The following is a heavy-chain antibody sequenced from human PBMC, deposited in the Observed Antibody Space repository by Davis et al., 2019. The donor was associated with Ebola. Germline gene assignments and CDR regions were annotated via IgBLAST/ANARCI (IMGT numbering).Heavy chain of an antibody. J-gene: IGHJ4*02. D-gene: IGHD4-17*01. CDR1: GGSISSYY. V-gene: IGHV4-59*01. CDR3: ARGSTVTTDY. CDR2: IYYSGGT. Sequence: SETLSLTCTVSGGSISSYYWSWIRQPPGKGLEWIGYIYYSGGTNYNPSLKSRVTISVDTSKNQFSLKLSSVTAADTAVYYCARGSTVTTDYWGQGTLVTVSS.